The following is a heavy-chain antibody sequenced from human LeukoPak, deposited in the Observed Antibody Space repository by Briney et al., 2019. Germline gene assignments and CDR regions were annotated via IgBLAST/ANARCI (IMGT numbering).Heavy chain of an antibody. Sequence: SETLSLTCIASSGSISGYYWSWIRQPPGKGLEWIGYIYYSGSTNYNPSLKSRVTISVDTSKNQFSLKLSSVTAADTAVYYCARQGQGYDYYGMDVWGQGTTVTVSS. J-gene: IGHJ6*02. V-gene: IGHV4-59*08. CDR3: ARQGQGYDYYGMDV. CDR2: IYYSGST. D-gene: IGHD3-16*01. CDR1: SGSISGYY.